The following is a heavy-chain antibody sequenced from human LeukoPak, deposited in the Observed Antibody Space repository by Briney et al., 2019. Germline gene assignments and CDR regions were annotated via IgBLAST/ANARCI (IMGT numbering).Heavy chain of an antibody. V-gene: IGHV3-48*03. CDR2: ISSSGRNI. J-gene: IGHJ4*02. CDR1: GFTFSNYE. Sequence: HAGGSLRLSCAASGFTFSNYEFNWDRQAPGKGLEWVSYISSSGRNIYYADSVKGRFTISRDNAKNSLYLQMNSLRAEDTAVYYCARDLVQLWSKDFWGQGTLVTVSS. D-gene: IGHD5-18*01. CDR3: ARDLVQLWSKDF.